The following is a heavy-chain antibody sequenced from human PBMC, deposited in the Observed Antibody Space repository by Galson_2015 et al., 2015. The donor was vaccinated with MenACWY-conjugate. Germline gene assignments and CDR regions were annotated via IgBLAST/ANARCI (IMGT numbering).Heavy chain of an antibody. CDR3: ARAEKAARGGYFDY. CDR1: GFTFSSYW. D-gene: IGHD6-6*01. CDR2: IKQDGSEK. V-gene: IGHV3-7*03. Sequence: SLRLSCAASGFTFSSYWMSWVRQAPGKGLEWVANIKQDGSEKYYVDSVKGRFTISRDNAKNSLYLQMNSLRAEDTAVYYCARAEKAARGGYFDYWGQGTLVTVSS. J-gene: IGHJ4*02.